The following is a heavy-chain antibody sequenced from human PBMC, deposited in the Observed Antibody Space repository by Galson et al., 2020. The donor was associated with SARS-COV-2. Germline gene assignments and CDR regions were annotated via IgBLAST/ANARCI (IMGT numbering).Heavy chain of an antibody. CDR3: TLVLAS. J-gene: IGHJ4*02. CDR1: GFPLNDYW. Sequence: GESLKLPCAASGFPLNDYWMHWVRQPPGPGLESVARINGDGSSTNYADPVKGRFTSSRDNAKNTTYLQMNSLRGEDTAVYYCTLVLASWGQGTLVTVSS. CDR2: INGDGSST. V-gene: IGHV3-74*01.